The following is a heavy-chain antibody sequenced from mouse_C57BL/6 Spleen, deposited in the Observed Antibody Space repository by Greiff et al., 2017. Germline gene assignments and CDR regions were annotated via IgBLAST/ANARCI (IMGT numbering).Heavy chain of an antibody. CDR2: IHPNSGST. J-gene: IGHJ1*03. Sequence: QVQLQQPGAELVKPGASVKLSCKASGYTFTGYWMHWVKQRPGQGLEWIGMIHPNSGSTNYNEKFKSKATLTVDKSSSTAYMQLSSLTSEDSAVYYCAPITTVVAYWYCDVWGTGTTVTVSS. V-gene: IGHV1-64*01. CDR1: GYTFTGYW. CDR3: APITTVVAYWYCDV. D-gene: IGHD1-1*01.